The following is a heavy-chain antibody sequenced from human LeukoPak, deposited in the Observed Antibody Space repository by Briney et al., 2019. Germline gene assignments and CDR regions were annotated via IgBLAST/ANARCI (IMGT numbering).Heavy chain of an antibody. V-gene: IGHV3-7*03. CDR2: IKLDGSEK. CDR1: GFTFGKYW. Sequence: GGSLRLSCVASGFTFGKYWMSWVRQAPGKGLEWVANIKLDGSEKNYVDSVKGRFTISRDNTKNSLYLQMNSLRVEDTAVFYCARSQNYYGSGDYWSPGTLVTVSS. CDR3: ARSQNYYGSGDY. J-gene: IGHJ4*02. D-gene: IGHD3-10*01.